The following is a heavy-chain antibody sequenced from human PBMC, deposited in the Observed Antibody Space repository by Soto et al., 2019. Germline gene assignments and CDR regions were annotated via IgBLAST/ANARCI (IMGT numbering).Heavy chain of an antibody. Sequence: EVQLVESGGGLVQPGGSLRLSCAASGFSFSDYWMSWVRQAPGKGLEWVANVKQDGSERYYVGSVKGRFTISRDNAKNSLYLQMNSLRAEDTAVYYCARERVVVPATIFYYYALDVWGQGTTVTVPS. CDR2: VKQDGSER. D-gene: IGHD2-15*01. J-gene: IGHJ6*02. CDR3: ARERVVVPATIFYYYALDV. CDR1: GFSFSDYW. V-gene: IGHV3-7*05.